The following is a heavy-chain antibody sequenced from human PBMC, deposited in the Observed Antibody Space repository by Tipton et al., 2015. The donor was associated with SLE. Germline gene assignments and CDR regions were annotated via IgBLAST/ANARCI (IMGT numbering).Heavy chain of an antibody. CDR1: GGSIKSHY. J-gene: IGHJ3*02. V-gene: IGHV4-59*11. D-gene: IGHD3-16*01. Sequence: TLSLTCTVSGGSIKSHYYHWIRQPPGKGLEWLGNIFYTGNTNYNPSLKSRVTMSVDTSKHQFSLKVSSVTAADTAVYYCARVDSGRMFLGAFDIWGQGTLVTVSS. CDR3: ARVDSGRMFLGAFDI. CDR2: IFYTGNT.